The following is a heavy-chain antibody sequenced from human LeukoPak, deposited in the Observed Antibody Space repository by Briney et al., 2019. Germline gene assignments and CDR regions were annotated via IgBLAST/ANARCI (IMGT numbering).Heavy chain of an antibody. J-gene: IGHJ4*02. CDR3: ASLAVAGHSPLGY. D-gene: IGHD6-19*01. CDR2: IIPILGIA. CDR1: GGTFSSYA. Sequence: ASVKVSCKASGGTFSSYAISWVRQAPGQGLEWMGRIIPILGIANYAQKFQGRVTITADKSTSTAYMELSSLRSEDTAVYYCASLAVAGHSPLGYWGQGTLATVSS. V-gene: IGHV1-69*04.